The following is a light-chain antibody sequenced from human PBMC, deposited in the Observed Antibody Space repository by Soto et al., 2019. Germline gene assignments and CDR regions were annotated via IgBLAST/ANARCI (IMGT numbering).Light chain of an antibody. CDR2: ATS. V-gene: IGLV1-40*01. CDR3: SSYAGSNNRRV. CDR1: SSNIGAGYD. J-gene: IGLJ1*01. Sequence: QSALTQPPSVSGAPGQRVTISCTGSSSNIGAGYDVHWYQQLPGTAPKLLIYATSNRPSGVPGRFSASKSGNTASPPVSGLQAEDEADYYCSSYAGSNNRRVIGSGTKVTVL.